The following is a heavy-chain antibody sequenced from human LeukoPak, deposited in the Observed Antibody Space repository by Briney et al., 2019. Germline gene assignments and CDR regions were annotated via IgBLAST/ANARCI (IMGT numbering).Heavy chain of an antibody. J-gene: IGHJ4*02. CDR3: ARGRRKYSSGWYGSFDY. V-gene: IGHV1-8*03. CDR1: GYTFTSYD. D-gene: IGHD6-19*01. Sequence: GASVKVSCKASGYTFTSYDINWVRQATGQGLEWMGWMNPNSGNSGYAQKFQGRVTITRNTSISTAYMELSSPRSEDTAVYYCARGRRKYSSGWYGSFDYWGQGTLVTVSS. CDR2: MNPNSGNS.